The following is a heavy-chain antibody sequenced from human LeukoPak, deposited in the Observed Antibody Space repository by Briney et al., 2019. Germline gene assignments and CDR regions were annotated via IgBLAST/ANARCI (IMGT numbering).Heavy chain of an antibody. J-gene: IGHJ6*02. Sequence: TGGSLRLSCAASGFTFSSYVMHWVRQAPGKGLEWVAVISYDGSNKYYADSVKGRFTISRDNSKNTLYLQMNSLRAEDTAVYYCARDEAAAGWGYYYYGMDVWGQGTTVTVSS. V-gene: IGHV3-30-3*01. CDR1: GFTFSSYV. D-gene: IGHD6-13*01. CDR2: ISYDGSNK. CDR3: ARDEAAAGWGYYYYGMDV.